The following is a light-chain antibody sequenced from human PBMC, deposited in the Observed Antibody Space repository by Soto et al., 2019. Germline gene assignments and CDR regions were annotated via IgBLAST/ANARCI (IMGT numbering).Light chain of an antibody. CDR2: EVS. Sequence: STLTQPASVSGSPGQSITISCTGSSSDVGCYNYVSWYQQHPGKAPKLIIYEVSNRPSGVSNRFSGSKSGNTASLTISGLQAEDEADYYCSSYTTNSTPYVFGTGTKVTVL. CDR1: SSDVGCYNY. V-gene: IGLV2-14*01. J-gene: IGLJ1*01. CDR3: SSYTTNSTPYV.